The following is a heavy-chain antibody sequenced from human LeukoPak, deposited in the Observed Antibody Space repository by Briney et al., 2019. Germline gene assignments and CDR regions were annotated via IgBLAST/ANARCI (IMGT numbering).Heavy chain of an antibody. CDR1: GGSFSGYY. J-gene: IGHJ4*02. D-gene: IGHD3-3*01. Sequence: PSETLSLTCAVYGGSFSGYYWSWIRQPPGKGLGWIGEINHSGSTNYNPSLKSRVTISVDTSKNQFSLKLSSVTAADTAVYYCARGPYYDFWSGYYTDGFDYWGQGTLVTVSS. CDR3: ARGPYYDFWSGYYTDGFDY. CDR2: INHSGST. V-gene: IGHV4-34*01.